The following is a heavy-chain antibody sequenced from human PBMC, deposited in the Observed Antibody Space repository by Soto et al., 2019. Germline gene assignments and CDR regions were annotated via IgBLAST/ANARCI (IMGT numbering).Heavy chain of an antibody. CDR2: IYPGDSDT. Sequence: GESLKISCKGSGYSFSSHWIGWVRQMPGKGLDWMGIIYPGDSDTRYSTSFLGQVTISADKSINKLYLQVNSLRAEDSSIYYCARQLTLATPSDCWCQGTLVTVSS. D-gene: IGHD3-3*02. J-gene: IGHJ4*02. CDR1: GYSFSSHW. V-gene: IGHV5-51*01. CDR3: ARQLTLATPSDC.